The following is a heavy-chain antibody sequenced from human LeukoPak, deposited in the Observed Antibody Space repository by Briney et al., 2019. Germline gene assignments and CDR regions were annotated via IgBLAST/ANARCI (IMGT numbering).Heavy chain of an antibody. CDR2: ISGGST. D-gene: IGHD2-2*01. V-gene: IGHV3-38-3*01. J-gene: IGHJ4*02. CDR1: GFTVSSNE. CDR3: ASREWAIVVVPAAHHPY. Sequence: GGSLRLSCAASGFTVSSNEMSWVRQAPGKGLEWVSSISGGSTYYADSRKGRFTISRDNSKNTLYLQMNSLRAEDTAVYYCASREWAIVVVPAAHHPYWGQGTLVTVSS.